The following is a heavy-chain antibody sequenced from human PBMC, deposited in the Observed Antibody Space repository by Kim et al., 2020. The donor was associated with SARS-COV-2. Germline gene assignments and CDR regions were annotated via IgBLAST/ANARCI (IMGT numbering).Heavy chain of an antibody. J-gene: IGHJ3*02. CDR1: GFTFSSYG. Sequence: GGSLRLSCAASGFTFSSYGMHWVRQAPGKGLEWVAVIWYDGSNKYYADSVKGRFTISRDNSKNTLYLQMNSLRAEDTAVYYCAREIQRYQLPNQLDAFDIWGQGTMVTVSS. CDR3: AREIQRYQLPNQLDAFDI. CDR2: IWYDGSNK. D-gene: IGHD2-2*01. V-gene: IGHV3-33*01.